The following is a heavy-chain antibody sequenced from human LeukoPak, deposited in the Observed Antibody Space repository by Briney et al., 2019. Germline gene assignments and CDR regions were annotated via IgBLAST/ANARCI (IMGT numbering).Heavy chain of an antibody. CDR3: AKGGSGWPDDAFDI. Sequence: GGSLRLSCAASGFTVSSNYMSWVRQAPGKGLEWVSAISGSGGSTYYADSVKGRFTISRDNSKNTLYLQMNSLRAEDTAVYYCAKGGSGWPDDAFDIWGQGTMVTVSS. J-gene: IGHJ3*02. D-gene: IGHD6-19*01. CDR1: GFTVSSNY. V-gene: IGHV3-23*01. CDR2: ISGSGGST.